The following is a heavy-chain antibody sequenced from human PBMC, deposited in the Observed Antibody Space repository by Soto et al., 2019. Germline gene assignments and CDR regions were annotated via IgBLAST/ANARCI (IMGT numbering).Heavy chain of an antibody. V-gene: IGHV3-73*02. CDR3: TTHFEAY. CDR2: IGRRANNYAT. Sequence: EVQLVESGGGLVQPGGSLKLSCAASGFTLSGSTMHWVRQAPGKGREWIGRIGRRANNYATTYAASVKGRFTITRDDSKNTAYLQMNTLQTEHTAVYYCTTHFEAYWGQGTLVTVSS. J-gene: IGHJ4*02. CDR1: GFTLSGST.